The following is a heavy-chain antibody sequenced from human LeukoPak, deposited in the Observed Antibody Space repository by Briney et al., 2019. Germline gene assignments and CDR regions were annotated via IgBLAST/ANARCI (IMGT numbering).Heavy chain of an antibody. D-gene: IGHD1-26*01. V-gene: IGHV3-30-3*01. CDR1: GFTFSNSW. J-gene: IGHJ4*02. CDR2: ISYDGSNK. Sequence: SGGSLRLSCAASGFTFSNSWMSWVRQAPGKGLEWVAVISYDGSNKYYADSVKGRFTISRDNSKNTLYLQMNSLRAEDTAVYYCARDFDSGSYIYYFDYWGQGTLVTVSS. CDR3: ARDFDSGSYIYYFDY.